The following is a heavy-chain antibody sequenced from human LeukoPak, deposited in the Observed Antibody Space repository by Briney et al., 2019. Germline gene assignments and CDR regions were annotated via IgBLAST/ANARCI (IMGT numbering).Heavy chain of an antibody. CDR1: GFTFSTYN. D-gene: IGHD1-26*01. J-gene: IGHJ6*03. V-gene: IGHV3-21*01. CDR2: ITSSSSYI. CDR3: ARDPYSGGYGDYYYYYMDL. Sequence: PGGSLRLSCAASGFTFSTYNMNWVRQATGKGLEWVSSITSSSSYIYYADSVKGRFTISRDNAKNSLYLQMNSLRAEDTAVYYCARDPYSGGYGDYYYYYMDLWGQGTTVTISS.